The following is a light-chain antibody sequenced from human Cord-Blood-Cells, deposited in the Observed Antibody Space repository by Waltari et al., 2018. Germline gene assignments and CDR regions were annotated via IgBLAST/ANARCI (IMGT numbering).Light chain of an antibody. CDR1: QDISNY. CDR3: QQYDNLPLMYT. V-gene: IGKV1-33*01. J-gene: IGKJ2*01. Sequence: DIQMTQSPSSLSASVGDRVTITCQASQDISNYLNWYQQKPGKAHKLLISDESHLETGVPLRFSGSGSGTDFTFTISSLQPEDIATYYCQQYDNLPLMYTFGQGTKLEIK. CDR2: DES.